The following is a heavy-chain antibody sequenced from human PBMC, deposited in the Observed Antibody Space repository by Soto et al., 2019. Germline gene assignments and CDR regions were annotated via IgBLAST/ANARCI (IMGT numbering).Heavy chain of an antibody. J-gene: IGHJ6*03. V-gene: IGHV3-74*01. CDR2: LYTDGTRT. Sequence: EVQLVESGGGLVQPGGSLRLSCAASGFTFSSYWMHWVRQAPGKGLVWVSRLYTDGTRTSYADSVKGRFTISRDNAKNTLYLQMNSLRAEDTAVYYCARGAGGYYSMDVWGKGTMVTVSS. D-gene: IGHD3-10*01. CDR1: GFTFSSYW. CDR3: ARGAGGYYSMDV.